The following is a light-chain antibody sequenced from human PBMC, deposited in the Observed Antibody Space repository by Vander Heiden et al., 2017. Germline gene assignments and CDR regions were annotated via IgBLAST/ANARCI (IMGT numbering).Light chain of an antibody. V-gene: IGLV3-1*01. Sequence: SEVTQPPSVSVSPGQTATITCSGDKLGDKYASWYQERPGRSPLLDIYQDRGRPSGIPERFSGSNSGNAATLTISGTQATDEADYYCQAWDSSTAIFGGGTKLTVL. CDR3: QAWDSSTAI. J-gene: IGLJ2*01. CDR2: QDR. CDR1: KLGDKY.